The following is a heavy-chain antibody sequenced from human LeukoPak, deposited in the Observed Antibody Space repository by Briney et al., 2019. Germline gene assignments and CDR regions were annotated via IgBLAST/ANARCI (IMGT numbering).Heavy chain of an antibody. CDR1: GGTFSSYT. CDR2: IIPILGIA. Sequence: SVKVSCKASGGTFSSYTISWVRQAPGQGLEWMGRIIPILGIANYAQKFQGRVTITAEKSTSTAYMELSSLRSEDTAAYYCARLAIGVVEYYFDYWGQGTLVTVSS. D-gene: IGHD3-3*01. J-gene: IGHJ4*02. V-gene: IGHV1-69*02. CDR3: ARLAIGVVEYYFDY.